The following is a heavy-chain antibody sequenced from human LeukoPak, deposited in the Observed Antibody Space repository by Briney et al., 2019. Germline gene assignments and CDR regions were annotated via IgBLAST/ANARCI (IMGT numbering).Heavy chain of an antibody. Sequence: KSSETLSLTCSVSAGSISSSNWWSWVRQPPVKGLEWIGEIYLYGTTNYNPSLKSRVTMSVDRSKNQFSLKLSSVTAADTAVYYCARQKWEQQGRDYYFNGLDVWGPGTTVTVSS. CDR1: AGSISSSNW. J-gene: IGHJ6*02. CDR3: ARQKWEQQGRDYYFNGLDV. V-gene: IGHV4-4*02. CDR2: IYLYGTT. D-gene: IGHD1-26*01.